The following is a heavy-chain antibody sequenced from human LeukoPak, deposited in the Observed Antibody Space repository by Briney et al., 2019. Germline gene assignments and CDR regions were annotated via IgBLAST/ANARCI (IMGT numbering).Heavy chain of an antibody. Sequence: SETLSLTCTVSGGSISSSSYYWGWIRQPPGKGLEWIGSIYYSGSTYYNPSLKSRVTISVDTSKNQFSLKLSSVTAADTAVYYCARLGLRLLEWLSRGVYWGQGTLVTVSS. V-gene: IGHV4-39*01. J-gene: IGHJ4*02. CDR3: ARLGLRLLEWLSRGVY. D-gene: IGHD3-3*01. CDR2: IYYSGST. CDR1: GGSISSSSYY.